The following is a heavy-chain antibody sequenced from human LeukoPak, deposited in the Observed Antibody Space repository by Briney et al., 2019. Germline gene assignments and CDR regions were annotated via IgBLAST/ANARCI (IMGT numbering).Heavy chain of an antibody. Sequence: SETLSLTCTVSGGSISSYYWSWIRQPPGKGLEWIGYIYYSGSTNYNPSLKSRVTISVDTSKNQFSLKLSSVTAADTAVYYCARVLRGNYDSFYYYYYMDVWGKGTTVTVSS. CDR2: IYYSGST. CDR3: ARVLRGNYDSFYYYYYMDV. CDR1: GGSISSYY. J-gene: IGHJ6*03. D-gene: IGHD4-11*01. V-gene: IGHV4-59*01.